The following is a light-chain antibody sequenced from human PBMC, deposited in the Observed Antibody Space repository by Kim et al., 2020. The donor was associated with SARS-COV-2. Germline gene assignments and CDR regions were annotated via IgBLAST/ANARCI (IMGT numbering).Light chain of an antibody. J-gene: IGLJ1*01. Sequence: QSITISCTGTSSDVGAYKYVAWYQQHPGKAPKFLIFDVSRRPSGVSNRFSGSKSGDTASLTISGLQAEDEADYYCSSYTRSNTFVFGTGTKVTVL. V-gene: IGLV2-14*03. CDR1: SSDVGAYKY. CDR3: SSYTRSNTFV. CDR2: DVS.